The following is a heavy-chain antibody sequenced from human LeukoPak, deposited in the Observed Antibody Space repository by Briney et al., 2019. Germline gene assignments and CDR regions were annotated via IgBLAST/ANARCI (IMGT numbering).Heavy chain of an antibody. CDR2: INHNGNVN. Sequence: GGSLRLSCAASGFTFSSYWMNWARQAPGKGLEWVASINHNGNVNYYVDSVKGRFTISRDNAKNSLYLQMSNLRAKDTAVYFCARGGGSDVWGQGATVTVSS. CDR1: GFTFSSYW. CDR3: ARGGGSDV. D-gene: IGHD2-15*01. V-gene: IGHV3-7*03. J-gene: IGHJ6*02.